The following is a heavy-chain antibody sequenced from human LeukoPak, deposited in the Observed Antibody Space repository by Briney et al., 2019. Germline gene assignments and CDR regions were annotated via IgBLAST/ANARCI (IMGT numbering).Heavy chain of an antibody. V-gene: IGHV4-4*07. Sequence: SETLSLTCTVPGESISNYYWSWIRQPAGKGLEWIGRIYTSGSTSYNPSLKSRVTMSVDTSKNQYSLNLESVTAADTAVYYCARDVRRSSSSSNSYYYYMDVWGKGTTVTVSS. CDR1: GESISNYY. CDR2: IYTSGST. D-gene: IGHD6-6*01. J-gene: IGHJ6*03. CDR3: ARDVRRSSSSSNSYYYYMDV.